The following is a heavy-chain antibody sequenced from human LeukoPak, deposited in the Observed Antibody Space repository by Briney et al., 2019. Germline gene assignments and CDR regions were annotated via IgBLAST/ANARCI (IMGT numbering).Heavy chain of an antibody. D-gene: IGHD4-17*01. CDR1: GVTLSTYA. CDR2: ISSSGSGDNT. CDR3: ASAGTSYGDQFFDY. Sequence: GGSLRLSCAASGVTLSTYAMSWARQAPGKGLEWVSGISSSGSGDNTYYADSVKGRFTISRDSSKNTLFLHMNSLRAEDTAVYYCASAGTSYGDQFFDYWGQGILVTVSS. V-gene: IGHV3-23*01. J-gene: IGHJ4*02.